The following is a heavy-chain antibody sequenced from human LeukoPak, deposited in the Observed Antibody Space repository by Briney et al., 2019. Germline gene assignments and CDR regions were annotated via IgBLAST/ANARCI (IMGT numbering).Heavy chain of an antibody. J-gene: IGHJ4*02. CDR2: ISGGGGTT. CDR3: AKSPGYWAHDN. Sequence: GGSLRLSCAASGFTFSKHGMSWVRQAPGKGLEWVSAISGGGGTTDYADSVKGRFTISRGNPKNTLYLQMNSLRAEDTAVYYCAKSPGYWAHDNWGQGTLVVVSS. V-gene: IGHV3-23*01. D-gene: IGHD2-8*02. CDR1: GFTFSKHG.